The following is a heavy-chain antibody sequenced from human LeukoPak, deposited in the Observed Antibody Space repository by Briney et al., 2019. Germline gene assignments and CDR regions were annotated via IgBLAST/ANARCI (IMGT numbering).Heavy chain of an antibody. D-gene: IGHD4-23*01. CDR3: ARDLDYGGNSNFDD. CDR1: GFTFNTYW. V-gene: IGHV3-74*01. Sequence: GGSLRLSCAASGFTFNTYWMHWVRQAPGKGLVWVSRINSDGWRTTYADSLKGRFTISRDNAKNTLYLQMNSLRAEDTAVYYCARDLDYGGNSNFDDWGQGTLVTVSS. CDR2: INSDGWRT. J-gene: IGHJ4*02.